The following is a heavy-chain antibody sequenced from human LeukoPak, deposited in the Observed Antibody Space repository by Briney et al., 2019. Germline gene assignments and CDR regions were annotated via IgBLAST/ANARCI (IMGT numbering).Heavy chain of an antibody. J-gene: IGHJ4*02. V-gene: IGHV1-2*02. CDR3: ARGRYCSSASCYLGD. D-gene: IGHD2-2*01. Sequence: ASVKVSCKASGYTFTGYYIHWVRQATGQGLEWMGWINPNSGGTNYAQKFQGRVTMTRDTSISTAYMELSSRRSDDTAVYYCARGRYCSSASCYLGDWGQGTLVTVSS. CDR2: INPNSGGT. CDR1: GYTFTGYY.